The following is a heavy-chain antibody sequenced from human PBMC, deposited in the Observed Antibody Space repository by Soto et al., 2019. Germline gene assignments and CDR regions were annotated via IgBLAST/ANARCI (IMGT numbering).Heavy chain of an antibody. D-gene: IGHD2-2*01. CDR1: GFPFSNFA. J-gene: IGHJ4*02. CDR2: ITDSGGDT. Sequence: GGSLRLSCTASGFPFSNFAMGWVRQAPGKGLEWFSAITDSGGDTYYADSVKGRFTISRDNSNSALFLQMNSLRAEDTAVYYCTKGLDRSRPYDFDYWARGTLVTVSS. V-gene: IGHV3-23*01. CDR3: TKGLDRSRPYDFDY.